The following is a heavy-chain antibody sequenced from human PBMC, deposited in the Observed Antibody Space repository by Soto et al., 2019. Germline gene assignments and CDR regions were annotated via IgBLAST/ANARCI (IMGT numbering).Heavy chain of an antibody. CDR2: IIPIFGTA. CDR1: GGTFSSYA. Sequence: SVKVSCTASGGTFSSYAIGLVRQAPGQGLECMGGIIPIFGTANYAQKFQGRVTITADESTSTAYMELSSLRSEDTAVYYCARDSTMVRGVIISGHWFDPWGQGTLVTVSS. J-gene: IGHJ5*02. V-gene: IGHV1-69*13. D-gene: IGHD3-10*01. CDR3: ARDSTMVRGVIISGHWFDP.